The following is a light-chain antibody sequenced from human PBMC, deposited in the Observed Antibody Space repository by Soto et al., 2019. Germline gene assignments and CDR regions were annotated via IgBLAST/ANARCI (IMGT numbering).Light chain of an antibody. J-gene: IGLJ2*01. Sequence: NFMLTQPHSVSESPGETVTISCTRTSGGIANNYVQWYQQLPGSAPTIVIYEHNQRPSGVPDRFSGSTDGSSNSVSLTVSGLQTEDDADYYCQADGRSVGLFGGGTKLTVL. V-gene: IGLV6-57*03. CDR3: QADGRSVGL. CDR2: EHN. CDR1: SGGIANNY.